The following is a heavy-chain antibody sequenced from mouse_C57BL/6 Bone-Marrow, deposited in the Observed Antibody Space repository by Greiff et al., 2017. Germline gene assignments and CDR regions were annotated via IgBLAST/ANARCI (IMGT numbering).Heavy chain of an antibody. Sequence: EVKLVESGAELVRPGASVKLSCTASGFNIKDDYMHWVKQRPEQGLEWIGWIDPENGDTAYDSKFQGKATITADTSSNTAYLQLSSLTSEDTAVYYCTTGRFITTVVATNFDVWGTGTTVTVSS. CDR1: GFNIKDDY. V-gene: IGHV14-4*01. J-gene: IGHJ1*03. D-gene: IGHD1-1*01. CDR3: TTGRFITTVVATNFDV. CDR2: IDPENGDT.